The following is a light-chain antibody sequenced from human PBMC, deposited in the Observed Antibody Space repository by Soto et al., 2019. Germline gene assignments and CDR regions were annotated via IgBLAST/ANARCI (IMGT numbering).Light chain of an antibody. J-gene: IGLJ1*01. Sequence: QSALTQPASVSGSPGQSITIACTGTSSDIGGYNFVSWYQQHPGKAPKLLIYDVGNRPSGVSNRFSCSKSGNTASLTIAVLQAEDEAHYYCNSYRTVSTYVFGTGTKLTVL. CDR2: DVG. CDR1: SSDIGGYNF. CDR3: NSYRTVSTYV. V-gene: IGLV2-14*01.